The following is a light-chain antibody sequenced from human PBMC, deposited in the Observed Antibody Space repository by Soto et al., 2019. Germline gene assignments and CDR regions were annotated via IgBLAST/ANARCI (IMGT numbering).Light chain of an antibody. Sequence: QSALTQPASVSGSPGQAITISCTGSSSDVGGYEYVSWYQQHPGKAPKLMIFHVSNRPSGISNRFSGSKSGNTASLTISGLQAEDEADYYCSSYIRSNSYVFATRTKVTVL. J-gene: IGLJ1*01. CDR3: SSYIRSNSYV. CDR1: SSDVGGYEY. V-gene: IGLV2-14*01. CDR2: HVS.